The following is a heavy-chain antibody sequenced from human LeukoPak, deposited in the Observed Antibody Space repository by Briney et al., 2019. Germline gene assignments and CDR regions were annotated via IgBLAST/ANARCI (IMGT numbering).Heavy chain of an antibody. J-gene: IGHJ4*02. CDR1: GFTFSSYG. CDR2: ISYDGSNK. Sequence: GGSLRLSCAASGFTFSSYGMHWVRQAPGKGLEWVAVISYDGSNKYYADSVKGRFTISRDNSKTTLYLQMNSLRPEDTAVYSCARESYGDYYFDYWGQGTLVTVSS. CDR3: ARESYGDYYFDY. V-gene: IGHV3-30*03. D-gene: IGHD4-17*01.